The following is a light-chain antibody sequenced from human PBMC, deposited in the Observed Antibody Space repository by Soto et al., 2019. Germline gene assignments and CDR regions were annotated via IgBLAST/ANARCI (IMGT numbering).Light chain of an antibody. CDR1: SSDVGNYNL. V-gene: IGLV2-23*01. CDR2: EGN. J-gene: IGLJ1*01. Sequence: QSVLTQPASVSGSPGQSITISCTGTSSDVGNYNLVSWYQQHPGKAPKLMICEGNKRPSGVSYRFSGSKSGNTASLTISGLQGEDEADYYCCSFAGSYYVFGTGTKVTVL. CDR3: CSFAGSYYV.